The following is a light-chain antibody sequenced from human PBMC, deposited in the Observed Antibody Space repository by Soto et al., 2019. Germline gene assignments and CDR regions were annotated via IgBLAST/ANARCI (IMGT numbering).Light chain of an antibody. Sequence: DIVMTQSPDSLTVSLGERATINCKSSQSVLYSSDNRKYLAWYQQRPGQPPKLLIYWASTRASGVPDRITGSASGTDFTLTISSLQAEDVAIYYCQQYHSTPYTFGQGTKLEIK. J-gene: IGKJ2*01. CDR2: WAS. CDR3: QQYHSTPYT. V-gene: IGKV4-1*01. CDR1: QSVLYSSDNRKY.